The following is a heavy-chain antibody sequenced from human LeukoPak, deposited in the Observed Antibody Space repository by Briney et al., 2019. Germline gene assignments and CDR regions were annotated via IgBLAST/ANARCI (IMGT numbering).Heavy chain of an antibody. CDR2: IYDSGST. J-gene: IGHJ4*02. CDR3: ARPRNGDYVDY. V-gene: IGHV4-39*01. CDR1: GGSIRSSYYY. D-gene: IGHD1-1*01. Sequence: EPSETLSLTCTVSGGSIRSSYYYWGWIRQPPGKGLEWIGSIYDSGSTYYNLSLKNRVTISVDTSKNQFSLKLNSVTAADTAVYYCARPRNGDYVDYWGQGTLVTVSS.